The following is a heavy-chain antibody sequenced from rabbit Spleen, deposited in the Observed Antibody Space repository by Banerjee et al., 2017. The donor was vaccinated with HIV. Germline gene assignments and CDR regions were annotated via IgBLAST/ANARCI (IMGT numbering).Heavy chain of an antibody. J-gene: IGHJ4*01. CDR2: IYTRDGST. D-gene: IGHD4-2*01. CDR1: GIDFTNYYY. Sequence: QEQLEESGGGLVKPGGTLTLTCKASGIDFTNYYYMCWVRQAPGKGLELIAWIYTRDGSTWYANWVNGRFTISRSTSLNTVDLKMTSLTAADTAIYFCARDLAGYAGFGYISYLDLGGPGTLVTVS. V-gene: IGHV1S43*01. CDR3: ARDLAGYAGFGYISYLDL.